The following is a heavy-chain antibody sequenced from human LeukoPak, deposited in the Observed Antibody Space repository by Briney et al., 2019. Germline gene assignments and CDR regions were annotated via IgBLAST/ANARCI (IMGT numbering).Heavy chain of an antibody. D-gene: IGHD2-2*02. J-gene: IGHJ4*02. Sequence: SETLSLTCAVSGGSISSSDWWSWVRQPPGKGLEWIGEIYHSGSTNYNPSLKSRVTISVDKSKNDFSLKLNSVTAADTAVYYCARVTSGCSRTTCYMDSWGQGALVTVSS. CDR2: IYHSGST. CDR3: ARVTSGCSRTTCYMDS. V-gene: IGHV4-4*02. CDR1: GGSISSSDW.